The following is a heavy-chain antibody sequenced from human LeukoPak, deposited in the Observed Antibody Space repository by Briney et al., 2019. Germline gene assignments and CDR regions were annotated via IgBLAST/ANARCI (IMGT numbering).Heavy chain of an antibody. V-gene: IGHV4-39*07. CDR3: ARDNYYYGSGSYYFDY. D-gene: IGHD3-10*01. CDR1: GGSISSSNFY. Sequence: SETLSLTCTVSGGSISSSNFYWGWIRQPPGKGLEWIGSIYYSGSTYYNPSLKSRVTISVDTSKNQFSLKLSSVTAADTAVYYCARDNYYYGSGSYYFDYWGQGTLVTVSS. J-gene: IGHJ4*02. CDR2: IYYSGST.